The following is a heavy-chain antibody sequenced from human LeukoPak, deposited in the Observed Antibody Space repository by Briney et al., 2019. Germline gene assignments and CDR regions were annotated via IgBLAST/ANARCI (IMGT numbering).Heavy chain of an antibody. Sequence: GESLKISCKGSGNSFTSYWIGWVRQMPGKGLEWMGIIYFGDSHTRYSPSFQGQVTISADKSISTAYLQWSSLKASDTAIYYYARSAGSSSSWEFDYWGQGTLVTVSS. J-gene: IGHJ4*02. CDR3: ARSAGSSSSWEFDY. CDR2: IYFGDSHT. CDR1: GNSFTSYW. V-gene: IGHV5-51*01. D-gene: IGHD6-13*01.